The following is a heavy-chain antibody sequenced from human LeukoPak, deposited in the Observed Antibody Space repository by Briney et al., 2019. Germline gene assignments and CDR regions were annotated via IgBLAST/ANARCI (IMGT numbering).Heavy chain of an antibody. V-gene: IGHV3-23*01. CDR3: AKELKIAVVGTVAFDI. Sequence: GGSLRLSCAASGLTFSSYVMSWVRQAPGKGLEWVSAISGSGGSTYYADSVKGRFTISRDNSKNTLYLQMNSLRAEDTAVYYCAKELKIAVVGTVAFDIWGQGTMVTVSS. CDR1: GLTFSSYV. D-gene: IGHD6-13*01. J-gene: IGHJ3*02. CDR2: ISGSGGST.